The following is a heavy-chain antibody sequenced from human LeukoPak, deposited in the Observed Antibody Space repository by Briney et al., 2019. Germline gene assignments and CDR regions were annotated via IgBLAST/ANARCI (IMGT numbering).Heavy chain of an antibody. V-gene: IGHV1-46*01. Sequence: ASVKVSCKASGYTFTSYYMHWVRQAPGQGLEWMGIINPSGGSTSYAQKFQGKVTMTRDTSTSTVYMELSSLRSEDTAVYYCASQWLAPFDYWGQGTLVTVSS. CDR1: GYTFTSYY. CDR3: ASQWLAPFDY. J-gene: IGHJ4*02. D-gene: IGHD6-19*01. CDR2: INPSGGST.